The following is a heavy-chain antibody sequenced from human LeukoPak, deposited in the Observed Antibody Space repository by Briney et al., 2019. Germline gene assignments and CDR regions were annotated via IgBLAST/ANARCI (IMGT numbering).Heavy chain of an antibody. Sequence: HPGGSLRLSCAASGFTVSSNYMSWVRQAPGKGLEWVSVIYSGGSTYYADSVKGRFTISRDSSKNTLYLQMNSLRAEDTAVYYCARDVGADSYYYYGMDVWGQGTTVTVSS. D-gene: IGHD1-26*01. CDR3: ARDVGADSYYYYGMDV. CDR2: IYSGGST. V-gene: IGHV3-53*01. CDR1: GFTVSSNY. J-gene: IGHJ6*02.